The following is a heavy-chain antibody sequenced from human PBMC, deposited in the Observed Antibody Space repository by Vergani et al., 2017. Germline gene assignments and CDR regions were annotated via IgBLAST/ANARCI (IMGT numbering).Heavy chain of an antibody. CDR2: IRFDGSNK. V-gene: IGHV3-30*02. D-gene: IGHD2-15*01. Sequence: VQLVESGGGLVQPGGSLRLSCAASGFTFSRYGIHWVRQAPGKGLQWVAFIRFDGSNKYYVDSVKGRFTISRDNSKNTLYLQMNSLRAEDTAVYYCARISGGSAPYLHYWGQGTLVTVSS. CDR3: ARISGGSAPYLHY. J-gene: IGHJ4*02. CDR1: GFTFSRYG.